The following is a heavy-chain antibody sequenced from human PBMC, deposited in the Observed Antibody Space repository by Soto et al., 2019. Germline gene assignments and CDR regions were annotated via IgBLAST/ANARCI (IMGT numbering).Heavy chain of an antibody. J-gene: IGHJ5*02. Sequence: PSETLSLTCAVSGGSISSGGYSWSWIRQPPGKGLEWIGYIYHSGSTYYNPSLKSRVTISVDRSKNQFSLRLTSVTAADTAIYYCLKDLGSSDLAPRGRGTPVP. V-gene: IGHV4-30-2*01. CDR1: GGSISSGGYS. CDR2: IYHSGST. D-gene: IGHD6-13*01. CDR3: LKDLGSSDLAP.